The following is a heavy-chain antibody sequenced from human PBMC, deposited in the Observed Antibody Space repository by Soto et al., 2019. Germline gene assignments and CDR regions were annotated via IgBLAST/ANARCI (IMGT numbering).Heavy chain of an antibody. CDR1: GGSISSSSYY. CDR2: IYYSGST. J-gene: IGHJ6*03. Sequence: SETLSLTCTVSGGSISSSSYYWGWIRQPPGKGLEWIGNIYYSGSTYYNPSLKSRVTISIDTSENQFSLKLNSVTAADTAVYYCARRSRQKLVSHYYYIDVWGKGTTVTVSS. V-gene: IGHV4-39*01. D-gene: IGHD6-13*01. CDR3: ARRSRQKLVSHYYYIDV.